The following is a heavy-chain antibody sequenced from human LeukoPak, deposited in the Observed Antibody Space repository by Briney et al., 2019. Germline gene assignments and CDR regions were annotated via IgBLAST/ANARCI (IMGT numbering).Heavy chain of an antibody. D-gene: IGHD3-10*01. CDR2: ISYDGSNE. J-gene: IGHJ3*02. Sequence: PGGSLRLSCAASGFTFSSYVMHWVRQAPGKGLEWVAIISYDGSNEYYADSVKGRFTISRDNSKNTLYLQMNSLRVEDTAVYYCARDYYGSGSYRHDAFERWSEGTMVTVSS. CDR3: ARDYYGSGSYRHDAFER. CDR1: GFTFSSYV. V-gene: IGHV3-30*04.